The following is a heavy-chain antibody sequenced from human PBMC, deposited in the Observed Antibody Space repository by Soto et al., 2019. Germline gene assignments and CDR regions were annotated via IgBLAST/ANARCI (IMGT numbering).Heavy chain of an antibody. V-gene: IGHV4-31*03. D-gene: IGHD6-13*01. CDR2: IYYSGST. CDR3: AGLSKMTLAGAFDI. J-gene: IGHJ3*02. Sequence: SETLSLTCTVSGGSISSGGYYWGWIRQHPGKGLEWIGYIYYSGSTYYNPSLKSRVTISVDTSKNQFSLKLSSVTAADTAVYYCAGLSKMTLAGAFDIWGQGTMLTVSS. CDR1: GGSISSGGYY.